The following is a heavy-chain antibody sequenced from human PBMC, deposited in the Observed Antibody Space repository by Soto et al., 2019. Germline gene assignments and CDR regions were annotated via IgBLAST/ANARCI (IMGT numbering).Heavy chain of an antibody. CDR3: ARDGSGSYYRFDY. J-gene: IGHJ4*02. CDR1: GASIGSDDYY. CDR2: IYYTGNT. Sequence: SDTLSLRSTVSGASIGSDDYYWPRIRQPPGKALEWIGYIYYTGNTYYNPSLRSRVSISADTSKNQFSLTFISVTAADSAIYYCARDGSGSYYRFDYWGQGTVGTVSS. D-gene: IGHD3-10*01. V-gene: IGHV4-30-4*02.